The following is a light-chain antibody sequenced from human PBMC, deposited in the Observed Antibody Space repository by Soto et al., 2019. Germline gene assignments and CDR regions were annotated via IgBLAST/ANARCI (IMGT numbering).Light chain of an antibody. Sequence: DIQMTQSPSTLSASVGDRVTITCRASESINSWLAWYQQKPGKAPDLLIYDASSLESGVPSRFSGSGSGTEFTLTISSLQPDDFATYYCQQYNSYSWTFGQGTKVEIK. CDR2: DAS. CDR1: ESINSW. J-gene: IGKJ1*01. CDR3: QQYNSYSWT. V-gene: IGKV1-5*01.